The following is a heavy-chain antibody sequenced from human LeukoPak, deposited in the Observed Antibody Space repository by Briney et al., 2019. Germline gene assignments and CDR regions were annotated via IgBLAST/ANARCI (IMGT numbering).Heavy chain of an antibody. CDR1: GFTVSSNY. V-gene: IGHV3-53*01. CDR3: ARGYYDSSGYLAGFDY. D-gene: IGHD3-22*01. Sequence: PGGSLRLSCAASGFTVSSNYMSWVRQAPGKGLEWVSVIYSGGSTYYADSVKGRFTISRDNSKNTLHLQMNSLRAEDTAVYYCARGYYDSSGYLAGFDYWGQGTLVTVSS. J-gene: IGHJ4*02. CDR2: IYSGGST.